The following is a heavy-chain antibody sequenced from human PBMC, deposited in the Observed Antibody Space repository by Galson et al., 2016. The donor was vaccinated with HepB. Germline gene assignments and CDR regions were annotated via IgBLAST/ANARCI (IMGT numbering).Heavy chain of an antibody. Sequence: SETLSLTCAISGGPFSDYYWSWFRQPPGKGLEWIGEVYHTGTTYFAPSLQSRLSISVHTSSNQVSLRLRSVTAADTAVYYCATSHRGLGPTDYWGQGTLVIVSS. CDR1: GGPFSDYY. CDR2: VYHTGTT. CDR3: ATSHRGLGPTDY. D-gene: IGHD7-27*01. J-gene: IGHJ4*02. V-gene: IGHV4-34*01.